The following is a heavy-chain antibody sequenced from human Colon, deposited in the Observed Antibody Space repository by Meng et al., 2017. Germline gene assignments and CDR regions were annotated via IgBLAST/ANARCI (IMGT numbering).Heavy chain of an antibody. J-gene: IGHJ5*02. V-gene: IGHV4-34*02. CDR3: AAGLRHGDWFDP. D-gene: IGHD4-17*01. CDR1: GGPFSGFY. CDR2: IDHFGIS. Sequence: QVQIQQGGGGLLKPSETPSPTWPVFGGPFSGFYWSWIRQPPGKGLEWIGEIDHFGISNYNSSLKGRLTMSVDTSKKQISLTLTSVTAADTAVYYCAAGLRHGDWFDPWGPGTLVTVSS.